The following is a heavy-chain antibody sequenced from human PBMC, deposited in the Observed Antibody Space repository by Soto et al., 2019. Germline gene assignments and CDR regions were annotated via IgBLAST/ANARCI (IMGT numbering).Heavy chain of an antibody. CDR3: ARGEMATTDS. J-gene: IGHJ4*02. CDR2: IYHSGST. V-gene: IGHV4-30-2*01. D-gene: IGHD5-12*01. CDR1: GGSISSGGYS. Sequence: TLSLTCAVSGGSISSGGYSWSWIRQPPGKGLEWIGYIYHSGSTYYNPSLKSRVTISVDRSKNQFSLKLSSVTAADTAVYYCARGEMATTDSWGQGTLVTVSS.